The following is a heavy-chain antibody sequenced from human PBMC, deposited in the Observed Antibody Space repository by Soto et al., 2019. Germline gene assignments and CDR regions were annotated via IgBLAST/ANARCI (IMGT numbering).Heavy chain of an antibody. CDR1: GFTFSSYW. J-gene: IGHJ4*02. CDR2: IKQDGSEK. D-gene: IGHD4-17*01. V-gene: IGHV3-7*04. CDR3: ARFFASTTTQNY. Sequence: EVQLVESGGGLVQPGGSLRLSCAASGFTFSSYWMSWVRQAPGKGLEWVANIKQDGSEKYYVDSVKGRFTISRDNAKNSLNRKINARSPEDAAVYYCARFFASTTTQNYWAGGPLAPVPP.